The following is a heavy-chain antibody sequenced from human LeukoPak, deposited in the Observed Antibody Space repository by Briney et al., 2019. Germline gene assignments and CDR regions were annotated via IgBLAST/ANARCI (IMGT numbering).Heavy chain of an antibody. V-gene: IGHV4-59*01. CDR1: GGSISSYY. Sequence: PPETLSVTCTVSGGSISSYYWSWIRQPPGKGLEWIGYIYYSGSTNYNPSLKSRVTISVDTSKNQFSLKLSSVTAADTAVYYCARVGGNPADYYGMDVWGQGTSASVSS. CDR3: ARVGGNPADYYGMDV. D-gene: IGHD4-23*01. J-gene: IGHJ6*02. CDR2: IYYSGST.